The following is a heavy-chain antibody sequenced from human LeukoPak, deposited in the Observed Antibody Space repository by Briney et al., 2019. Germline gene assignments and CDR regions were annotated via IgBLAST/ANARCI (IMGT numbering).Heavy chain of an antibody. V-gene: IGHV4-39*01. CDR3: AQGGVVVPAALFDY. CDR2: IYYSGST. Sequence: SETLSLTCTVSGGSISSSSYYWGWIRQPPGKGLEWIGSIYYSGSTYYNPSLKSRVTISVDTSKNQFSLKLSSVTAADTAVYYFAQGGVVVPAALFDYWGQGTLVTVSS. J-gene: IGHJ4*02. CDR1: GGSISSSSYY. D-gene: IGHD2-2*01.